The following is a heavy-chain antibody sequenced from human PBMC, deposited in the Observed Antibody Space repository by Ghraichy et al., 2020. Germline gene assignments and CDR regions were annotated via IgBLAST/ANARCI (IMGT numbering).Heavy chain of an antibody. J-gene: IGHJ3*02. CDR2: ISAYNGNT. D-gene: IGHD6-19*01. CDR1: GYTFTSYG. Sequence: ASVKVSCKASGYTFTSYGISWVRQAPGQGLEWMGWISAYNGNTNYAQKLQGRVTMTTDTSTSTAYMELRSLRSDDTAVYYCARDYPAAIRYSSGWYRLSAFYIWNQGPMVTVSS. CDR3: ARDYPAAIRYSSGWYRLSAFYI. V-gene: IGHV1-18*04.